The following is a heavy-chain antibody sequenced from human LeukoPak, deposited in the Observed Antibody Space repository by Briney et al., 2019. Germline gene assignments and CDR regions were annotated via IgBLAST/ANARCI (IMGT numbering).Heavy chain of an antibody. CDR1: GYTFTSYG. D-gene: IGHD4-17*01. V-gene: IGHV1-18*04. CDR2: ISAYNGNT. Sequence: ASVKVSCKASGYTFTSYGISWVRQAPGQGLEWMGWISAYNGNTNDAQKLQGRVTMTTDTSTSTAYMELRSLRPDDTAVYYCARDHDYGDYVLPLDYWGQGTLVTVSS. J-gene: IGHJ4*02. CDR3: ARDHDYGDYVLPLDY.